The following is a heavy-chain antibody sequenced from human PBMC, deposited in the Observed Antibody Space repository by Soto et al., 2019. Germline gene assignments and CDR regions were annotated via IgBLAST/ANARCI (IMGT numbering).Heavy chain of an antibody. D-gene: IGHD3-9*01. CDR3: AHRPPDDFLTGYRAYYFDY. CDR1: GFSLFTPGLG. J-gene: IGHJ4*02. Sequence: GPTLVNATQTLTLTCTFSGFSLFTPGLGVGWIRQPPGKALEWLSLISWNDDILYSPSLKSRLTITKDTSKNRVVLTMTNLDPVDTATYFCAHRPPDDFLTGYRAYYFDYWGQGTLVTVSS. CDR2: ISWNDDI. V-gene: IGHV2-5*01.